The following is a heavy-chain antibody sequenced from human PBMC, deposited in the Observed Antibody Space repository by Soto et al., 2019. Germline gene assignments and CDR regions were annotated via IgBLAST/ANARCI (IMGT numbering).Heavy chain of an antibody. CDR2: ISGSGGST. V-gene: IGHV3-23*01. Sequence: GGSLRLSCGASGFTFSTYAMSWVRQAPGKGLEWVSAISGSGGSTYHADSVKGRFTISRDNSKNTLYLQMNSLRAEDTAVYYCARGSSGWYVFDYWGQGTLVTVSS. J-gene: IGHJ4*02. D-gene: IGHD6-19*01. CDR3: ARGSSGWYVFDY. CDR1: GFTFSTYA.